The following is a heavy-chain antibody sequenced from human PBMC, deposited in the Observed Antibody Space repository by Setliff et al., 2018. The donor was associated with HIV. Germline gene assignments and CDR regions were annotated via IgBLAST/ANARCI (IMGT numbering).Heavy chain of an antibody. D-gene: IGHD3-9*01. CDR3: ARLRGLARIYFYYYMDV. V-gene: IGHV4-59*01. Sequence: ASETLSLTCTVSGDSISSNSWSWIRQPPGGGLEFIGYISYSGSTNHNPSLRGRITISVDTSKNRFSLKLMSVTAADTAVYYCARLRGLARIYFYYYMDVWGKGTTVTVSS. CDR1: GDSISSNS. CDR2: ISYSGST. J-gene: IGHJ6*03.